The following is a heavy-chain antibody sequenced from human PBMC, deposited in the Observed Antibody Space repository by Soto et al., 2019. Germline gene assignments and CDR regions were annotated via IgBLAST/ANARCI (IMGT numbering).Heavy chain of an antibody. CDR3: AKDFKVSGSYYGSLNYYYGMDV. CDR2: ISYDGSLK. Sequence: QVHLVESGGGVAQPGRSPRLSCAASGFTFSSYGMHWVRQAPGKGLEWVAIISYDGSLKYYADSVKGRFTISRDNSKSALYLQMNSLRPEDTAVYYCAKDFKVSGSYYGSLNYYYGMDVWGQGTTVIVSS. CDR1: GFTFSSYG. V-gene: IGHV3-30*18. D-gene: IGHD3-10*01. J-gene: IGHJ6*02.